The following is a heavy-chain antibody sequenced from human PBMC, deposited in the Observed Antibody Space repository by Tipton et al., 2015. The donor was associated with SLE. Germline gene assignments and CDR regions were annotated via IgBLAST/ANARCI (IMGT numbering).Heavy chain of an antibody. D-gene: IGHD1-14*01. CDR3: ARLNRYDAFDI. CDR2: INHSGST. V-gene: IGHV4-34*01. Sequence: TLSLTCAVYGGSFSGYYWSWIRQPPGKGLEWIGEINHSGSTYYNPSLKSRVTISVDTSKNQFSLKLSSVTAADTAVYYCARLNRYDAFDIWGQGTMVTVSS. CDR1: GGSFSGYY. J-gene: IGHJ3*02.